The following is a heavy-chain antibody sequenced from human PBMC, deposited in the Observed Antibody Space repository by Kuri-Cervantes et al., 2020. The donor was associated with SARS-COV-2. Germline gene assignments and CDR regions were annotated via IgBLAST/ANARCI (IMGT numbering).Heavy chain of an antibody. CDR3: ARDGGGHYYDSSGYYHYYYYGMDV. CDR1: GGSFSDYY. D-gene: IGHD3-22*01. V-gene: IGHV4-59*01. CDR2: IYYSGST. J-gene: IGHJ6*02. Sequence: GSLRLSCAVYGGSFSDYYWSWIRQPPGKGLEWIGYIYYSGSTNYNPSLKSRVTISVDTSKNQFSLKLSSVTAADTVVYYCARDGGGHYYDSSGYYHYYYYGMDVWGQGTTVTVSS.